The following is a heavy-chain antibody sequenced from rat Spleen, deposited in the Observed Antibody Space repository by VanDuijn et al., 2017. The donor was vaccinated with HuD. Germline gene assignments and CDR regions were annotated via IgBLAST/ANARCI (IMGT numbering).Heavy chain of an antibody. Sequence: QVQVKESGPGLVQPSQTLSLTCTVSGFSLTNYGVNWVRQPPGKGLEWMGGIWGDGSTNYNSTLKSRLSINRDTSKSQVFLKMNSLQTEDTAMYFCARGWERFAYWGQGTLVTVSS. CDR1: GFSLTNYG. CDR3: ARGWERFAY. J-gene: IGHJ3*01. CDR2: IWGDGST. D-gene: IGHD5-1*01. V-gene: IGHV2-1*01.